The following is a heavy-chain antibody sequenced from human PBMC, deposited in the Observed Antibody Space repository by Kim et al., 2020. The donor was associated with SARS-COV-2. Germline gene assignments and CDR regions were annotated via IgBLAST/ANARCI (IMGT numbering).Heavy chain of an antibody. CDR2: IYYSAST. J-gene: IGHJ4*02. D-gene: IGHD5-12*01. Sequence: SETLSLTCTVSGGSISSSSYYWGWIRQPPGKGLEWIGSIYYSASTYYNPSLKSRVTILVDTSKNQFSLKLSSVTAADTAVXXCARDPRGGYVIDYWGQGTLVXVSS. CDR1: GGSISSSSYY. V-gene: IGHV4-39*07. CDR3: ARDPRGGYVIDY.